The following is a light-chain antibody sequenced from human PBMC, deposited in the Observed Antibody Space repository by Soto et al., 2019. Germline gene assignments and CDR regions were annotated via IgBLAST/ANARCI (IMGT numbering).Light chain of an antibody. Sequence: EVVLTQSPGTLSLSPGERATLSCRASQSVSNNYLAWYQQKPGQAPRLLIYGAFSRATGIPDRFGGSGSGTDFTLTISNLQPEDVATYYCQKHNAAPLTFGGGTKV. CDR3: QKHNAAPLT. J-gene: IGKJ4*01. CDR2: GAF. V-gene: IGKV3-20*01. CDR1: QSVSNNY.